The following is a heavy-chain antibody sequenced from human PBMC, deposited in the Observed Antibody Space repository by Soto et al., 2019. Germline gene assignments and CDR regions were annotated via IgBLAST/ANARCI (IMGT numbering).Heavy chain of an antibody. J-gene: IGHJ3*02. CDR2: ISWNSGSI. Sequence: GGSLRLSCAASGFTFDDYAMHWVRQAPGKGLEWVSGISWNSGSIGYADSVKGRFTISRDNAKNSLYLQMNSLRAEDTALYYCAKDIRSTSFTTNAFDIWGQGTMVTVSS. V-gene: IGHV3-9*01. CDR1: GFTFDDYA. D-gene: IGHD2-2*01. CDR3: AKDIRSTSFTTNAFDI.